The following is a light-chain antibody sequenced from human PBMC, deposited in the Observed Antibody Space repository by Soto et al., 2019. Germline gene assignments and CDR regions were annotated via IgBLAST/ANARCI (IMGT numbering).Light chain of an antibody. J-gene: IGKJ1*01. CDR2: GAS. CDR3: QQYNNWPWT. V-gene: IGKV3-15*01. Sequence: EIVMTQSPATLSVSPGERGTLSCRASQSVSSNLAWYQQKPGQAPRLLIYGASTSATGIPARFSGSRSGTEFTLTISSLQSEDVAVYYCQQYNNWPWTFGQGTKVEIK. CDR1: QSVSSN.